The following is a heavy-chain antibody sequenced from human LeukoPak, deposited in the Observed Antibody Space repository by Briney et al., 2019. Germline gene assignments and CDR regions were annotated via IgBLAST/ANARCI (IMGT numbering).Heavy chain of an antibody. CDR3: ARGDYYDSSGYLYYFDY. D-gene: IGHD3-22*01. CDR2: IYYSGST. V-gene: IGHV4-30-4*02. J-gene: IGHJ4*02. Sequence: SETLSLTCTVSGGSISSGDYYWSWIRQPPGKGLEWIGYIYYSGSTYYNPSLKSRVTISVDTSKNQFSLKLSSVTAADTAVYYCARGDYYDSSGYLYYFDYWGQGTLVTVSS. CDR1: GGSISSGDYY.